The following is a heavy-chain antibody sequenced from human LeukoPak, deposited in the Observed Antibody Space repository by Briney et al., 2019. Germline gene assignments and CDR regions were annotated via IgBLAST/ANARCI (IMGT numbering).Heavy chain of an antibody. CDR3: ERDLSSTSNWEFDY. V-gene: IGHV1-2*06. D-gene: IGHD7-27*01. CDR2: MNGNSGVT. CDR1: GYTFTDYF. J-gene: IGHJ4*02. Sequence: GASVKVSCKASGYTFTDYFIHWVRQAPGQGPEWMGRMNGNSGVTMYAQTLQDRVTMTRDTSVSTGYMELSRLKSDDTAVYYCERDLSSTSNWEFDYWGQGTLVTVSS.